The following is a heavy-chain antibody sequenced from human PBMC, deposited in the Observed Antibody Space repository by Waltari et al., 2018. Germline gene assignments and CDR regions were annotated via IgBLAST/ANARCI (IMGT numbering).Heavy chain of an antibody. CDR2: IYTSGST. D-gene: IGHD6-13*01. J-gene: IGHJ5*02. Sequence: QVQLQESGPGLVKPSQTLSLTCPVSGGPISSGSYYWSWFRQPAGKGLEWIGRIYTSGSTNYNPSLKSRVTISVDTSKNQFSLKLSSVTAADTAVYYCARDPQLVRGWFDPWGQGTLVTVSS. CDR3: ARDPQLVRGWFDP. V-gene: IGHV4-61*02. CDR1: GGPISSGSYY.